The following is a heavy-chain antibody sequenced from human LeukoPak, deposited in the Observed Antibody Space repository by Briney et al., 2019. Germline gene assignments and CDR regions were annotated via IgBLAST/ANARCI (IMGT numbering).Heavy chain of an antibody. CDR2: ISAYNGNT. CDR3: ARDNGITMVRGVISLFDY. J-gene: IGHJ4*02. V-gene: IGHV1-18*01. Sequence: ASVKVSCKASGYTFTSYGISWVRQAPGQGLEWMGWISAYNGNTNYAQKLQGRVTMTTDTSTSTAYMELRSLRSDDTAVYYCARDNGITMVRGVISLFDYWGQGTLVTVSS. CDR1: GYTFTSYG. D-gene: IGHD3-10*01.